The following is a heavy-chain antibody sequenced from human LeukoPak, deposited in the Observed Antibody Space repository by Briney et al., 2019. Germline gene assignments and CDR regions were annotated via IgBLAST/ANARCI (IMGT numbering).Heavy chain of an antibody. J-gene: IGHJ3*02. V-gene: IGHV1-69*13. CDR3: ARGLGLGAFDI. CDR1: GGTFSSCA. Sequence: ASVKVSCKASGGTFSSCAISWVRQAPGQGLEWMGGIIPIFGTANYAQKFQGRVTITADESTGTAYMELSSLRSEDTAVYYCARGLGLGAFDIWGQGTMVTVSS. CDR2: IIPIFGTA. D-gene: IGHD3-22*01.